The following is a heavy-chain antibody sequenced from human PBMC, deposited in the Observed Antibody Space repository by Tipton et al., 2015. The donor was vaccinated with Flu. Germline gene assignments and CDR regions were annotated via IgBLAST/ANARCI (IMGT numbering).Heavy chain of an antibody. CDR2: ISLSGHT. Sequence: GLVKPSQTLSLTCTVSGDSISSGNFYWSWIRQPAGKGLEWIGRISLSGHTKYSPSLRSRVTMSVDTSRNQFSLKLSSVTAADTAVYYCARDQGVKWFDPWGQGTLVTVSS. V-gene: IGHV4-61*02. CDR3: ARDQGVKWFDP. J-gene: IGHJ5*02. CDR1: GDSISSGNFY.